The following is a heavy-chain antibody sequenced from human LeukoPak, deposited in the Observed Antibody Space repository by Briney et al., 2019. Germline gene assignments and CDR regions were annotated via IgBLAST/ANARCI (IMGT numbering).Heavy chain of an antibody. CDR3: ARAPPALRYLYYFDY. J-gene: IGHJ4*02. Sequence: GESLKISCKGSGYSFTSYWIGWVRQIPGKGLECMGTIYPGDSDTRYSPSFQGQVTISADKSISTAYLQWSSLKASDTAMYYCARAPPALRYLYYFDYWGQGTLVTVSS. CDR1: GYSFTSYW. D-gene: IGHD3-9*01. V-gene: IGHV5-51*01. CDR2: IYPGDSDT.